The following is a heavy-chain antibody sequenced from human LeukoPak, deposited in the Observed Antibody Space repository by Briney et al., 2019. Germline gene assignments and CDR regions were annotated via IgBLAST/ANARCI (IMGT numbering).Heavy chain of an antibody. Sequence: PSETLSLTCAVSGGSITTTDSDWAWIRQPPGQGFEWIATISSSGKAYYYPSLMSRVTISVDTSKNQFSLDATSVTAADTGLFYCARFKGGTGFDYWGRGILVIVS. CDR2: ISSSGKA. CDR3: ARFKGGTGFDY. D-gene: IGHD1-26*01. V-gene: IGHV4-39*01. CDR1: GGSITTTDSD. J-gene: IGHJ4*02.